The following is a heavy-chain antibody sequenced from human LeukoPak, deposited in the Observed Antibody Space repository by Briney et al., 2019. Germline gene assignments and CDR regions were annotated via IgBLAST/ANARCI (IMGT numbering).Heavy chain of an antibody. CDR2: IKLDGSEK. D-gene: IGHD1-1*01. CDR3: ARDRPPRGTLYYFDY. J-gene: IGHJ4*02. Sequence: SGGSLRLSCVASGFTFGKYWMSWVRQAPGKGLEWVANIKLDGSEKNYVDSVKGRFTISRDNTKNSLYLQMNSLRAEDTAVYYCARDRPPRGTLYYFDYWGQGTLVTVSS. V-gene: IGHV3-7*01. CDR1: GFTFGKYW.